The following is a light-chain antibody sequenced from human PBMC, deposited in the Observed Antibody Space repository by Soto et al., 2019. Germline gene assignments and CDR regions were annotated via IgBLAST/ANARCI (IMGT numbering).Light chain of an antibody. Sequence: DIQMTQSPSSLSASVGDTVTITCRASQDIRNDLGWYQQKPGKAPKRLIYAASSLQSGVPSRFSGSGSGTEFILTISRMQSEDFAVYYCQQYNYWPPWTFGQGTRLEIK. CDR1: QDIRND. J-gene: IGKJ5*01. CDR3: QQYNYWPPWT. CDR2: AAS. V-gene: IGKV1-17*01.